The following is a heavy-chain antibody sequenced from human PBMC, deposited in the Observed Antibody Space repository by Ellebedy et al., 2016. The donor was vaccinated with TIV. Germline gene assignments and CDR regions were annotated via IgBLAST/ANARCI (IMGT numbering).Heavy chain of an antibody. D-gene: IGHD2-2*01. Sequence: AASVKVSCKVSGYSLIELSMHWMRQDPGKGREWMGGFDPEDGETIYAQKFQGRVTITRDTSARTAYMELSSLRSEDTAVYYCAEELVPADGMEGFDPWGQGTLVTVSS. CDR2: FDPEDGET. J-gene: IGHJ5*02. CDR1: GYSLIELS. V-gene: IGHV1-24*01. CDR3: AEELVPADGMEGFDP.